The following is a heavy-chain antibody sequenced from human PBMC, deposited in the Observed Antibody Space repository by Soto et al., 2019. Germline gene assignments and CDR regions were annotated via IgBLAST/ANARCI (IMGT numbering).Heavy chain of an antibody. Sequence: QSGGSLRLSCAASGVTFSSYAMSWVRQAPGKGLEWVSAISGSGGSTYYADSVKGRFTISRDNSKNTLYLQMNSLRAEDTAVYYCAKDPQAFGVVRFDYWGQGTLVTVSS. V-gene: IGHV3-23*01. J-gene: IGHJ4*02. CDR3: AKDPQAFGVVRFDY. CDR1: GVTFSSYA. CDR2: ISGSGGST. D-gene: IGHD3-3*01.